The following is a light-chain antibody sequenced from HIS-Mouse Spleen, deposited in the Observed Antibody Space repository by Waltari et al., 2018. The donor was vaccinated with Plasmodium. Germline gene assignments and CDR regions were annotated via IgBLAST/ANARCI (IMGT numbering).Light chain of an antibody. Sequence: EIVMPQSPATLSVSPGERATLSCRASQSVSSNLAWYQQKPGQAPRLLIYGASTRATGIPARFSGSGSGTEFTLTISSLKSEDFAVYYCQQYNNWSFTFGPGTKVDIK. CDR2: GAS. CDR1: QSVSSN. CDR3: QQYNNWSFT. J-gene: IGKJ3*01. V-gene: IGKV3-15*01.